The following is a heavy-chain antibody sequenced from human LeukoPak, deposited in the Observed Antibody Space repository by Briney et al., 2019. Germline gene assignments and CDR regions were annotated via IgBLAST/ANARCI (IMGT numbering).Heavy chain of an antibody. D-gene: IGHD4-17*01. V-gene: IGHV3-30*02. CDR3: ARERTDYGDYGSSHYYYYYYMDV. Sequence: GGSLRLSCAASGFTFSSYGMHWVRQAPGKGLEWVAFIRYDGTNKYYADSVKGRFTISRDNSKNTLYLQMNSLRAEDTAVYYCARERTDYGDYGSSHYYYYYYMDVWGKGTTVTVSS. CDR2: IRYDGTNK. J-gene: IGHJ6*03. CDR1: GFTFSSYG.